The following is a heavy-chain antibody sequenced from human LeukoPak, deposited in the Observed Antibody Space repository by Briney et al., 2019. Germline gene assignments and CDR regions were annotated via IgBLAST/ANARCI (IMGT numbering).Heavy chain of an antibody. J-gene: IGHJ4*02. D-gene: IGHD4-17*01. CDR1: GFTFDDYA. CDR2: ISWNSGSI. V-gene: IGHV3-9*01. Sequence: SGRSLRLSCAASGFTFDDYAMHWVRQAPGKGLEWVSGISWNSGSIGYADSVKGRFTISRDNAKNSLYLQMNSLRAEDTAVYYCAKDWVTTVATGFDYWGQGTLVTVSS. CDR3: AKDWVTTVATGFDY.